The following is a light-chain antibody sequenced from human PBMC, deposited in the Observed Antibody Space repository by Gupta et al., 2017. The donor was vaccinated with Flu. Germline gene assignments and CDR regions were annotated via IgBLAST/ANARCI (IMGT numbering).Light chain of an antibody. CDR1: NSDVGGYNF. J-gene: IGLJ1*01. V-gene: IGLV2-14*01. CDR3: SSYTTSSGFCV. Sequence: QSALTQPASVSGSPGQSITISCTGTNSDVGGYNFVSWYQQHPGEAPTLLIYEVANRPSGVSHRFSGSKSGDTASLTISGLRPEDEADYYCSSYTTSSGFCVFGTGTKVTVL. CDR2: EVA.